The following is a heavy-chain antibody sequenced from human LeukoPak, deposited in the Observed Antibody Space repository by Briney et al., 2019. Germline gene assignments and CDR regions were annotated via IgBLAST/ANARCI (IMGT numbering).Heavy chain of an antibody. V-gene: IGHV3-23*01. D-gene: IGHD3-10*01. Sequence: AGGSLRLSCAASGFTVSSNYMSWVRQAPGKGLEWVSVISGSGGSTYYADSVKGRFTISRDNSKSTLYLQMNSLRAEDTAVYYCAKDAGFGSGSYEYWYFDLWGRGTLVTVSS. CDR2: ISGSGGST. J-gene: IGHJ2*01. CDR1: GFTVSSNY. CDR3: AKDAGFGSGSYEYWYFDL.